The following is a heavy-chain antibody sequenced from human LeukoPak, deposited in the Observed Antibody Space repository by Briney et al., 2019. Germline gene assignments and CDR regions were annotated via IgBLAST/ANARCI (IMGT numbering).Heavy chain of an antibody. Sequence: PGGSLRLSCAASGFTFSNYQMNWVRQAPGKGLVWVARIKSDGTITSYADSVKGRFTISRDNAKNTLYLQMNSLRAEDTAVYYCARETYLAFDFWGQGTMVSVSS. CDR2: IKSDGTIT. J-gene: IGHJ3*01. V-gene: IGHV3-74*01. CDR1: GFTFSNYQ. CDR3: ARETYLAFDF.